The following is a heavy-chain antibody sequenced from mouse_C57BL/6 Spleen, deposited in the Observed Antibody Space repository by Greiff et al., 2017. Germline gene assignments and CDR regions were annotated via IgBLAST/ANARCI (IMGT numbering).Heavy chain of an antibody. CDR1: GYTFTSYD. CDR2: IYPRDGST. Sequence: QVQLQQSGPELVKPGASVKLSCKASGYTFTSYDINWVKQRPGQGLEWIGWIYPRDGSTKYNEKFKGKATLTVDTSSSTAYMELHSLTSEDAAVYFCARKSNYPVGDYWGQGTSVTVSS. V-gene: IGHV1-85*01. D-gene: IGHD2-5*01. J-gene: IGHJ4*01. CDR3: ARKSNYPVGDY.